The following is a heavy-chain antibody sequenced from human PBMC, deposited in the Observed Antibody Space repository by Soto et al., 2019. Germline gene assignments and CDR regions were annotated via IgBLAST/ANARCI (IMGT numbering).Heavy chain of an antibody. CDR1: GGTFSSYA. CDR3: ARSRGYSGYGPYYFDY. D-gene: IGHD5-12*01. V-gene: IGHV1-69*01. Sequence: QVQLVQSGAEVKKPGSSVKVSCKASGGTFSSYAISWVRQAPGQGLEWMGGIIPIFGTANYAQKFQGRVTITADESTSTDYMELSSLRSEDTAVYYCARSRGYSGYGPYYFDYWGQGTLVTVSS. J-gene: IGHJ4*02. CDR2: IIPIFGTA.